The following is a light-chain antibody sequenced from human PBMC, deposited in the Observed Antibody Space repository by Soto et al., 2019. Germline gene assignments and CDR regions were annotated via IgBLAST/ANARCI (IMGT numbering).Light chain of an antibody. CDR1: QSVRSSF. Sequence: DIVMTQSPDSLAVSLGERATINCKSSQSVRSSFLAWYQQKPGQSPRLLIYGAYSRATGIPDRFSGSGSGTDFTLTISRLEPEDFAVYYCQQYGSSPPWTFGQGTKVDIK. CDR3: QQYGSSPPWT. CDR2: GAY. J-gene: IGKJ1*01. V-gene: IGKV3-20*01.